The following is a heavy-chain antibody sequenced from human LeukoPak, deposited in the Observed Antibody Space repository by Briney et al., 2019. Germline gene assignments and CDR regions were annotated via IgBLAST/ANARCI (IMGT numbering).Heavy chain of an antibody. CDR3: ARVGSYEPHIDY. V-gene: IGHV4-61*01. Sequence: SETLSLTCTVSGGSVSSGSYYWSWIRQPPGKGLEWIGYIYYSGSTNYNPSLKSRDTISVDTSKNQFSLKLSSVTAADSAVYYCARVGSYEPHIDYWGQGTLVTVSS. D-gene: IGHD5-12*01. CDR2: IYYSGST. CDR1: GGSVSSGSYY. J-gene: IGHJ4*02.